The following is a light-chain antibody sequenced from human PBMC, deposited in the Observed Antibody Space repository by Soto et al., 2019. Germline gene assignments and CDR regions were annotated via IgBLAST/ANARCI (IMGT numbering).Light chain of an antibody. Sequence: EIVMTQSPATLSVSPGEGATFSFRASQSVSSNLAWYQHQPGRAPRLLIYHASTRATGIPGRFSGSGSETEFTLTISSLRSEDFAVYFCQQYYDWPTFGQGTKVDIK. V-gene: IGKV3-15*01. CDR3: QQYYDWPT. J-gene: IGKJ1*01. CDR1: QSVSSN. CDR2: HAS.